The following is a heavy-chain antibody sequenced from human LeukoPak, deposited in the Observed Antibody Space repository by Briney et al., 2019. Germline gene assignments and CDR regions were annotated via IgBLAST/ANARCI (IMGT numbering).Heavy chain of an antibody. CDR3: VKDLTGTWSFDY. J-gene: IGHJ4*02. CDR1: GFTFSSYA. Sequence: GGSLRLSCAASGFTFSSYAMHWVRQAPGKGLEYVSSIGPNGASTLYADSVKGRFTISRDNSKNALYLQLTSLRLEDTALYYCVKDLTGTWSFDYWGQGPLVTVSS. V-gene: IGHV3-64D*06. D-gene: IGHD3-9*01. CDR2: IGPNGAST.